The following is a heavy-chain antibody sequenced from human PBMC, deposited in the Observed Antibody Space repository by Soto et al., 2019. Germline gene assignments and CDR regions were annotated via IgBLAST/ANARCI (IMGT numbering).Heavy chain of an antibody. Sequence: ASVKVSCKASGYTFTSYDISWVRQAPGQGLEWMGWINASNGNTNYSQKFQGRVTITRDTSPSTAYMELSSLRSEDTAVYYCAICSGGSCYPNYYYYGMDVWGQGTTVTVSS. D-gene: IGHD2-15*01. CDR2: INASNGNT. V-gene: IGHV1-18*01. CDR3: AICSGGSCYPNYYYYGMDV. J-gene: IGHJ6*02. CDR1: GYTFTSYD.